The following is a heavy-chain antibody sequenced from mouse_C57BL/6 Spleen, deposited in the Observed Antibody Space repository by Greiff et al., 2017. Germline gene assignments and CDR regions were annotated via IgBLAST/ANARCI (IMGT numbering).Heavy chain of an antibody. CDR1: GYSFTDYN. CDR3: ARCYGSSPYYFDY. CDR2: INPNYGTT. D-gene: IGHD1-1*01. Sequence: VQLQQSGPELVKPGASVKISCKASGYSFTDYNMNLVKQSNGTSLEWIGVINPNYGTTSYNQKFKGKATLTVDQSSSTAYMQLNSLTSEDSAVYYCARCYGSSPYYFDYWGQGTTLTVSS. J-gene: IGHJ2*01. V-gene: IGHV1-39*01.